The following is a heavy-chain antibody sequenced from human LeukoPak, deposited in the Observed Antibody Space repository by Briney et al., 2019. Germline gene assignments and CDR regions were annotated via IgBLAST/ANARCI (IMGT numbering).Heavy chain of an antibody. D-gene: IGHD5-24*01. V-gene: IGHV3-53*01. CDR1: GFTFSSYG. CDR2: IYSGGST. Sequence: GGSLRLSCAASGFTFSSYGMHWVRQAPGKGLEWVSVIYSGGSTYYADSVKGRFTISRDNSKNTLYLQMNSLRAEDTAVYYCARARRWLQFFDYWGQGTLVTVSS. J-gene: IGHJ4*02. CDR3: ARARRWLQFFDY.